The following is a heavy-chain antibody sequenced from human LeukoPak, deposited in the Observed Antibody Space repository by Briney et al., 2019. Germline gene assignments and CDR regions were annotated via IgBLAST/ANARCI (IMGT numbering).Heavy chain of an antibody. D-gene: IGHD1-26*01. V-gene: IGHV4-30-2*01. Sequence: KPSETLSLTCTVSGGSISSGGYYWSWIRQPPGKGLEWIGYIYHSGSTYYNPSLKSRVTISVDRSKNQFSLKLSSVTAADTAVYYCARDGTGSYFYFDYWGQGTLVTVSS. CDR2: IYHSGST. CDR3: ARDGTGSYFYFDY. CDR1: GGSISSGGYY. J-gene: IGHJ4*02.